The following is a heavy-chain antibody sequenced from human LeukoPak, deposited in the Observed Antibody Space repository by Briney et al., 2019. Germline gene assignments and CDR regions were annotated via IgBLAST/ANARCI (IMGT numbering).Heavy chain of an antibody. J-gene: IGHJ4*02. CDR1: GGTFNSYP. V-gene: IGHV1-69*13. Sequence: SVKVSCKASGGTFNSYPISWVRQAPGQGLEWMGGIIPIFGTANFAQKFQGRATITADESSSTASMELRSLRSEDTAVYYCARGGPTTYFDYWGQGTLVTVSS. CDR3: ARGGPTTYFDY. CDR2: IIPIFGTA. D-gene: IGHD1-26*01.